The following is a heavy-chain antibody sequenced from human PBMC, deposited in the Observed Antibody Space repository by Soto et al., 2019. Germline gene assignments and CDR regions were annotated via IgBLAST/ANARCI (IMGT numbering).Heavy chain of an antibody. J-gene: IGHJ4*02. Sequence: SETLSLTCAVYGGSFSGYYWSWIRQPPGKGLEWIGEINHSGSTNYNPSLKSRVTISVDTSKNQFSLKLSSVTAADTAVYYCARVWGVATIWKINYFDYWGQGTLVTVSS. CDR2: INHSGST. D-gene: IGHD5-12*01. V-gene: IGHV4-34*01. CDR1: GGSFSGYY. CDR3: ARVWGVATIWKINYFDY.